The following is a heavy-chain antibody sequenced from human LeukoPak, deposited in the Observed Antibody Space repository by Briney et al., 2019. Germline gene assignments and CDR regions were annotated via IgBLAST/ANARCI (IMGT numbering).Heavy chain of an antibody. CDR3: ARGFDYDYVWGSYRQKPKAFDY. CDR2: MNPNRGNT. D-gene: IGHD3-16*02. V-gene: IGHV1-8*03. CDR1: GYTFTSYD. Sequence: ASVKVSCKASGYTFTSYDINWVRQATGQGLEWMGWMNPNRGNTGYAQKFQGRVTITRNTSISTAYMELSSLRSEDTAVYYCARGFDYDYVWGSYRQKPKAFDYWGQGTLVTVSS. J-gene: IGHJ4*02.